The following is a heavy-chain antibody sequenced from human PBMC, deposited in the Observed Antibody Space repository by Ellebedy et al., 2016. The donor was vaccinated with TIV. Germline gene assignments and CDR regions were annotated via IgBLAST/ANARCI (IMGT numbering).Heavy chain of an antibody. V-gene: IGHV3-48*02. CDR1: GFTFTSYS. CDR2: ISHSSLTI. Sequence: GGSLRLSCAASGFTFTSYSMNWVRQAPGKGLEWVVYISHSSLTIYYADSVKGRLTVSRDNAKNSLYLQMSSLRDDDTAIYFCARDMAWGNERVNDALDIWGQGTMVTVSP. D-gene: IGHD7-27*01. CDR3: ARDMAWGNERVNDALDI. J-gene: IGHJ3*02.